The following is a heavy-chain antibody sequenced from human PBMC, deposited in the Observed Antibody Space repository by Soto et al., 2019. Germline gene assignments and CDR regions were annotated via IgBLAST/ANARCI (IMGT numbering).Heavy chain of an antibody. CDR1: GYTFTSYG. CDR3: ARVPSPRDSARGIYRPFAY. J-gene: IGHJ4*02. V-gene: IGHV1-18*01. D-gene: IGHD3-16*02. CDR2: ISPYSGNT. Sequence: QVQLVQPGAEVKKPWASVKVSFEASGYTFTSYGISWVRQAPGQGLEWMGWISPYSGNTNYAQKLQGRSTITTDTTTSPAYSELRSLRNDDTPVYYCARVPSPRDSARGIYRPFAYWGQGTPVTVSS.